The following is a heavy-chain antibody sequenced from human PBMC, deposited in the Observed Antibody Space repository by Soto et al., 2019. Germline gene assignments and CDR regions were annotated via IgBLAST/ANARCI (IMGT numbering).Heavy chain of an antibody. J-gene: IGHJ4*02. CDR2: ISGTASHR. Sequence: LLVESGGGLVKPGGSLRLSCAGSGLSFSRYAMNWVRQAPGKGLEWVASISGTASHRRYADSVRGRFTISKDDAKNSLSLQMTSLRAEDTAVYFCAKGRGAAYSFDFWGRGTLVSVSS. CDR1: GLSFSRYA. CDR3: AKGRGAAYSFDF. D-gene: IGHD3-10*01. V-gene: IGHV3-21*01.